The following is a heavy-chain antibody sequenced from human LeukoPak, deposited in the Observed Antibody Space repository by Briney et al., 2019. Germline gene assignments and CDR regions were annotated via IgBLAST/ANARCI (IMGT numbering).Heavy chain of an antibody. V-gene: IGHV3-72*01. CDR1: GFTFSDHY. CDR2: TRNKANSYTT. CDR3: ARESKAEWEVRSFDY. Sequence: GGSLRLACAASGFTFSDHYMDWVRQAPGKGLEWVGRTRNKANSYTTEYAASVKGRFTISRDDSKNSLNLQMNSLKTEDTAVYYCARESKAEWEVRSFDYWGQGTLVTVSS. D-gene: IGHD1-26*01. J-gene: IGHJ4*02.